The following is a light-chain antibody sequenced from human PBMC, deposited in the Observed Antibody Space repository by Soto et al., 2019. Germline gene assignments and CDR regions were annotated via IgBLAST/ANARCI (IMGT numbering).Light chain of an antibody. CDR3: QQTNSFPLT. CDR1: QGITNW. Sequence: DIQMTQSPSSVSASVGDIVAITCRASQGITNWLAWYQQRPGKAPKLLIYTASSLPTGVPSRFSGSGSGTDFTLTITSLQPEDVATYYCQQTNSFPLTFRAGTRVEIK. J-gene: IGKJ4*01. CDR2: TAS. V-gene: IGKV1-12*01.